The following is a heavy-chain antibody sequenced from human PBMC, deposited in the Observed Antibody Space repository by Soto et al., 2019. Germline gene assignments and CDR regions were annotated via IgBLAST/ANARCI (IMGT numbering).Heavy chain of an antibody. CDR1: GYTFTSYG. J-gene: IGHJ6*03. CDR2: ISANNGNT. V-gene: IGHV1-18*01. D-gene: IGHD3-10*01. Sequence: ASVKVSCKASGYTFTSYGISWVRQAPGQGLEWMGWISANNGNTNYAQKLQGRVTMTRDTSMSTAYMELSSLRSEDTAVYYSARCLSMVRGAPRGYWYYYMDVWGKGTTVTVSS. CDR3: ARCLSMVRGAPRGYWYYYMDV.